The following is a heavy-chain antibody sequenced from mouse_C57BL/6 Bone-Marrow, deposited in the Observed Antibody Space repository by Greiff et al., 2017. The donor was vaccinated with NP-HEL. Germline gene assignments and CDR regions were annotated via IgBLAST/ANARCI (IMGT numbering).Heavy chain of an antibody. J-gene: IGHJ1*03. Sequence: QVQLKESGPGLVQPSQSLSITCTVSGFSLTSYGVHWVRQSPGKGLEWLGVIWRGGSTDYNAAFMSRLSITKDNSKSQVFFKMNSLQADDTAIYYWAKNLGDYGVGYWYFDVWGTGTTVTVSS. CDR1: GFSLTSYG. D-gene: IGHD2-4*01. V-gene: IGHV2-5*01. CDR2: IWRGGST. CDR3: AKNLGDYGVGYWYFDV.